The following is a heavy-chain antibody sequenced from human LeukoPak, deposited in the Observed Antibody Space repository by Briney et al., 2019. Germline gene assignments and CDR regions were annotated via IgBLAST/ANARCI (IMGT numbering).Heavy chain of an antibody. V-gene: IGHV3-30*02. CDR3: AKSVPAIRGEIDY. Sequence: PGGSLRLSCAASGFIFSDFNMHWVRQAPGKGPEWVAFIRYDGDNKDYADSVKGRFTISRDNSKNTLYLQVNGLRAEDTAIYYCAKSVPAIRGEIDYWGQGTLVTVSS. D-gene: IGHD3-10*01. CDR2: IRYDGDNK. J-gene: IGHJ4*02. CDR1: GFIFSDFN.